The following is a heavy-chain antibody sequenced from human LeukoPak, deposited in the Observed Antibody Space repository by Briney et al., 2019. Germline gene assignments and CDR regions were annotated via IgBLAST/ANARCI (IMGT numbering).Heavy chain of an antibody. V-gene: IGHV4-61*08. CDR3: ARDARVVPAAKKRSPENYYYYYYMDV. J-gene: IGHJ6*03. CDR2: IYTSGST. CDR1: GGSVSRDDYY. Sequence: SETLSLTCTVSGGSVSRDDYYWSWIRQSPGKGLEWIGRIYTSGSTNYNPSLKSRVTMSVDTSKNQFSLKLSSVTAADTAVYYCARDARVVPAAKKRSPENYYYYYYMDVWGKGTTVTVSS. D-gene: IGHD2-2*01.